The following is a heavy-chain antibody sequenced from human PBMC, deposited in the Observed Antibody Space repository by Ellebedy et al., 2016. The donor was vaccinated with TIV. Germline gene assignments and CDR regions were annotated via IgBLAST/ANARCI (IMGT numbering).Heavy chain of an antibody. J-gene: IGHJ4*02. D-gene: IGHD5-24*01. CDR1: GYTFTGYY. CDR3: ARVRDGYNLYYFDY. Sequence: AASVKVSCKASGYTFTGYYLHWVRQAPGQGLEWMGWINPNNVGTNYAQKFQGRVTLTRDTSISTAYVELSSLRSDDTAVYYCARVRDGYNLYYFDYWGQGTLVTVSS. V-gene: IGHV1-2*02. CDR2: INPNNVGT.